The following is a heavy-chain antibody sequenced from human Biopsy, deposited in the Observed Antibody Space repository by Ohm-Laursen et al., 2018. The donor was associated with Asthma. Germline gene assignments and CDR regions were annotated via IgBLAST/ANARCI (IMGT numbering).Heavy chain of an antibody. CDR2: INVEGTTT. J-gene: IGHJ4*02. D-gene: IGHD3-22*01. V-gene: IGHV3-74*01. CDR3: ARLAYYDRSGTHYFDH. Sequence: SLRLSCTASGFTFTDYWMHWVRQAPGKGLVWVSRINVEGTTTNYADSVKGRFTISRDNAKNTLYLQMNSLRAEDTAVYFCARLAYYDRSGTHYFDHWGQGTLVIVSA. CDR1: GFTFTDYW.